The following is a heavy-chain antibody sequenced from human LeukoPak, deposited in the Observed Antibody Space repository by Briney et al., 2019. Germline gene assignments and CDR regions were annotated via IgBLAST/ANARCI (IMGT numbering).Heavy chain of an antibody. CDR1: GGSISSSNW. CDR3: TRPIRYDSIIYHLDY. D-gene: IGHD3-22*01. Sequence: SETLSLTCAVSGGSISSSNWWSWVRQPPGKGLEWIGEIYHSGSTNYNPSLKSRVTISVDKSKNQFSLKLSSVTAADTAVYYCTRPIRYDSIIYHLDYWGQGTLVTVSS. V-gene: IGHV4-4*02. J-gene: IGHJ4*02. CDR2: IYHSGST.